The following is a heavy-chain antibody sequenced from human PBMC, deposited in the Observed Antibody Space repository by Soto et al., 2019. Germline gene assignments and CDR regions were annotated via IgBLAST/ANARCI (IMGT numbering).Heavy chain of an antibody. Sequence: EVQLLESGGGSVQPGGSLRLSCAASGFTFSSYAMSWVRQAPGKGLEWVSAISGSGGSTNYADSVKGRFTISRDNSKNTLYLQMNSRRAEDTAVYYCAKDPGCSGGSCFVDYWGQGTLVTVSS. V-gene: IGHV3-23*01. J-gene: IGHJ4*02. CDR2: ISGSGGST. D-gene: IGHD2-15*01. CDR1: GFTFSSYA. CDR3: AKDPGCSGGSCFVDY.